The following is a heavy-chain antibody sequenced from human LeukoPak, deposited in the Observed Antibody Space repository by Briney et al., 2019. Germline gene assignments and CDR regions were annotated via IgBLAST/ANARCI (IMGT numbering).Heavy chain of an antibody. V-gene: IGHV3-30*02. J-gene: IGHJ4*02. CDR3: ARAPRSPGHYFDY. Sequence: GGSLRLSCAASGFTVSNYGMHWVRQAPGKGLEWVAFIQNDGNNKYYADSVKGRFTISRDNSKNTLYLQMNSLRAEDTAVYYCARAPRSPGHYFDYWGQGTLVTVSS. CDR2: IQNDGNNK. CDR1: GFTVSNYG.